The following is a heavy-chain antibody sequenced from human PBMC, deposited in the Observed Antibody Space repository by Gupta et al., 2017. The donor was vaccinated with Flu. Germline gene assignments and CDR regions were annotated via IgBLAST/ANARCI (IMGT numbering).Heavy chain of an antibody. J-gene: IGHJ6*02. CDR1: GYMCTSYV. CDR2: ISVYNDNA. CDR3: VSSTIWRAYSVTYTMDV. Sequence: QVQLVQSGVEVQKPGASVKVTCKGSGYMCTSYVNNWVRQAPGQGLEWMGWISVYNDNANYALKYQDRVTMTTDIPTSAAYMELRSLRSDDTAVYYCVSSTIWRAYSVTYTMDVWGQGTTVTVSS. V-gene: IGHV1-18*01. D-gene: IGHD1-26*01.